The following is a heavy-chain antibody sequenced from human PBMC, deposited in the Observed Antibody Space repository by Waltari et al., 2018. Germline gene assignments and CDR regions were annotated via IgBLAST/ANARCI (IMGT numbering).Heavy chain of an antibody. CDR3: ARGASVVVAATIFYYYYGMDV. CDR2: INPNSGGT. CDR1: GYTFTGYY. V-gene: IGHV1-2*02. Sequence: QVQLVQSGAEVKKPGASVKVSCKASGYTFTGYYMHWVRQAPGQGLEWMGWINPNSGGTNYAQKFQGRVTMTRDTSISTAYMELSRLRSDDTAVYYCARGASVVVAATIFYYYYGMDVWGQGTTVTVSS. J-gene: IGHJ6*02. D-gene: IGHD2-15*01.